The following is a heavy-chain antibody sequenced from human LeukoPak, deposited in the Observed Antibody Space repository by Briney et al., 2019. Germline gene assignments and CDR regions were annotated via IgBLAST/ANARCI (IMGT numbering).Heavy chain of an antibody. V-gene: IGHV1-18*01. D-gene: IGHD6-19*01. CDR1: GFTATSYG. CDR3: ARHGSGWYFLDY. Sequence: ASVKVSCKATGFTATSYGIRWVRQAPGQGPEWMGWISAYNGYTNYAQKFQGRVTMTTDTSTNTPYNELRSLRSDDTAVYYCARHGSGWYFLDYWGQGTLVTVSS. CDR2: ISAYNGYT. J-gene: IGHJ4*02.